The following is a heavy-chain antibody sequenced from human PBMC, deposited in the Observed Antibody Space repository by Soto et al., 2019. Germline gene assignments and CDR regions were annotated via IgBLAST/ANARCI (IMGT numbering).Heavy chain of an antibody. V-gene: IGHV4-4*07. J-gene: IGHJ5*02. CDR1: GAALRASY. Sequence: SEPLSLTVHVPGAALRASYSGWARKSAGREREPISRADATGTTDYNPSLKTRVMMSVDTSKKQFSLKLRSVTAADTAVYYCVRDGTKTLRDWFDPWGQGISVTVS. D-gene: IGHD1-1*01. CDR2: ADATGTT. CDR3: VRDGTKTLRDWFDP.